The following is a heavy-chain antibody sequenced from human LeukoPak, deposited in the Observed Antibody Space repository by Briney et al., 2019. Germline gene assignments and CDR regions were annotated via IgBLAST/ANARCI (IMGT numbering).Heavy chain of an antibody. D-gene: IGHD6-19*01. CDR2: IDWDDDK. CDR1: EFSLSTSGVC. Sequence: ESGPTLVNPTQTLTLTCTFSEFSLSTSGVCVSWIRQPPGKALEWLARIDWDDDKYYSTSLKTRLTISKDTSKNQVVLTMTNMDPVYTATYYCARMFSSGLADYWGQGTLVTVSS. CDR3: ARMFSSGLADY. V-gene: IGHV2-70*11. J-gene: IGHJ4*02.